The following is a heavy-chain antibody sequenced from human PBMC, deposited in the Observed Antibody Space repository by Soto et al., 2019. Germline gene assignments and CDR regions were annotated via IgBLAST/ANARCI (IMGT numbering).Heavy chain of an antibody. CDR1: GGSISSYY. CDR2: VYYSGST. Sequence: SETLSLTCTVSGGSISSYYWSWIRQPPGKGLEWIGYVYYSGSTNYNPSLKSRVTISVDTSKNQFSLKLSSVTAADTAVYYCARHSPILIAAAENYFDYWGQGTLVTVSS. CDR3: ARHSPILIAAAENYFDY. V-gene: IGHV4-59*08. D-gene: IGHD6-13*01. J-gene: IGHJ4*02.